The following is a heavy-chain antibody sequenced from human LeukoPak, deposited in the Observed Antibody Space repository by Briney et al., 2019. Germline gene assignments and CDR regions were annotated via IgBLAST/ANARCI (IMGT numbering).Heavy chain of an antibody. Sequence: ASVKVSCKASGYTFTGYYMHWVRQAPGQGLEWMGWINPNSGGTNYAQKFQGRVTMTGDTSISTAYMELSRLRSDDTAVYYCARGSAAAGGVFDYWGQGTLVTVSS. D-gene: IGHD6-13*01. CDR1: GYTFTGYY. J-gene: IGHJ4*02. CDR2: INPNSGGT. V-gene: IGHV1-2*02. CDR3: ARGSAAAGGVFDY.